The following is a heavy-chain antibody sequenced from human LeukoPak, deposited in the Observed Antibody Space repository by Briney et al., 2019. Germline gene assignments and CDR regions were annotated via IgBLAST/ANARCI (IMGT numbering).Heavy chain of an antibody. CDR2: IKQDGSEK. D-gene: IGHD3-9*01. CDR1: GFTFSGYA. CDR3: ARVGYDILTGYYSFDY. J-gene: IGHJ4*02. Sequence: GGSLRLSCAASGFTFSGYAMSWVRQAPGKGLEWVANIKQDGSEKYYVDSVKGRFTISRDNAKNSLYLQMNSPRAEDTAVYYCARVGYDILTGYYSFDYWGQGTLVTVSS. V-gene: IGHV3-7*01.